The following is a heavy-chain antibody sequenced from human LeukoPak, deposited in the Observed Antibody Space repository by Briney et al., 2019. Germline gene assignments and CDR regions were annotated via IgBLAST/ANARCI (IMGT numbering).Heavy chain of an antibody. CDR3: ARGSTMIQRYYFDY. CDR1: GFTFSSYW. V-gene: IGHV3-7*04. J-gene: IGHJ4*02. CDR2: IKQDGSEK. D-gene: IGHD3-22*01. Sequence: GGSLRLSCAASGFTFSSYWMSWVRQAPGKGLEWVANIKQDGSEKYYVDSVKGRFTISRDNAKNSLCLQMNSLRAEDTAVYYCARGSTMIQRYYFDYWGQGTLVTVSP.